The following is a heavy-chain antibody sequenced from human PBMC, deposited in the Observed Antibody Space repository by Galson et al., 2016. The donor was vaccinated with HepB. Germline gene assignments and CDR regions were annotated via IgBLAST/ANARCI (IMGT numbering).Heavy chain of an antibody. D-gene: IGHD6-19*01. CDR2: IKQDGSEK. Sequence: SLRLSCAASRFTFINSWMSWVRQAPGKGLEWVANIKQDGSEKYYVDSVKGRFTISRDNAKNSLYLQMNSLRADDTAVYYCARDRGYSGWSYFDYWGQGTLVTISS. J-gene: IGHJ4*02. CDR1: RFTFINSW. CDR3: ARDRGYSGWSYFDY. V-gene: IGHV3-7*03.